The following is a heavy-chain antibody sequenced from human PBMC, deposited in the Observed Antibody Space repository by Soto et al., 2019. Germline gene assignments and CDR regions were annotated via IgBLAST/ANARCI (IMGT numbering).Heavy chain of an antibody. D-gene: IGHD1-1*01. CDR2: IYYSGST. J-gene: IGHJ4*02. Sequence: PSDTLSLTCTVSGGSISSYYWSWIRQPPGKGLEWIGYIYYSGSTNYNPSLKSRVTISVDTSKNQFSLKLSSVTAADTAVYYCARGGDNWNDGWYFDYWGQGTLVTVSS. CDR1: GGSISSYY. CDR3: ARGGDNWNDGWYFDY. V-gene: IGHV4-59*07.